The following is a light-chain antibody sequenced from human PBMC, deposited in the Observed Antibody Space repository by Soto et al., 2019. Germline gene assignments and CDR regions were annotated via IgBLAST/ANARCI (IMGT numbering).Light chain of an antibody. J-gene: IGLJ3*02. Sequence: QPVLTQPPSVSGAPGQRVTISCTGSSSNIGAGYDVHWYQQLPGTAPKLLIYGNSNRPSGVPDRFSGSKSGTSASLAITWLQAEDEADYYCQSYDSSLDALFGGGTKLTVL. CDR3: QSYDSSLDAL. CDR1: SSNIGAGYD. V-gene: IGLV1-40*01. CDR2: GNS.